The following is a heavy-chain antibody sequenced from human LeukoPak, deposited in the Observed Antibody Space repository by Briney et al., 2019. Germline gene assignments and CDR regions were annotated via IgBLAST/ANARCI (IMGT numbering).Heavy chain of an antibody. J-gene: IGHJ4*02. D-gene: IGHD1-14*01. V-gene: IGHV3-53*01. CDR3: ARGVEPLAANTLAY. CDR1: GFTVITND. Sequence: GRSLRLSCAASGFTVITNDMTWVRQAPGMGLEWVSVLYSDGNTKYADSVQGRFTISRDNSKNTLYLEMNSLSPDDTAVYYCARGVEPLAANTLAYWGQGTLVTVSS. CDR2: LYSDGNT.